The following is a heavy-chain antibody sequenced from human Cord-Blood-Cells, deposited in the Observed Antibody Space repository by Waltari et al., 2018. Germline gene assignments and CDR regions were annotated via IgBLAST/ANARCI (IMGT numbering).Heavy chain of an antibody. Sequence: QVQLVQSGAEVQKPGSSVKVSCTASGGTFSSYAISWLRQAPGQGLEWMGGIIPIFGTANYAQKFQGRVTITADESTSTAYMELSSLRSEDTAVYYCASPWGPGYYYGMDVWGQGTTVTVSS. J-gene: IGHJ6*02. CDR2: IIPIFGTA. V-gene: IGHV1-69*01. CDR3: ASPWGPGYYYGMDV. D-gene: IGHD3-10*01. CDR1: GGTFSSYA.